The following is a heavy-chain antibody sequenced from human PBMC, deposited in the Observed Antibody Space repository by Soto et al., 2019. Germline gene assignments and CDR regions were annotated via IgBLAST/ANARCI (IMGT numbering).Heavy chain of an antibody. V-gene: IGHV4-34*01. CDR2: INHSGST. CDR3: ARGPLMIVVVINGHNWFDP. J-gene: IGHJ5*02. CDR1: GGSFSGYY. Sequence: SETLSLTCAVYGGSFSGYYWSWIRQPPGKGLEWIGEINHSGSTNYNPSLKSRVTISVDTSKNQFSLKLSSVTAADTAVYYCARGPLMIVVVINGHNWFDPWGQGNLVTVSS. D-gene: IGHD3-22*01.